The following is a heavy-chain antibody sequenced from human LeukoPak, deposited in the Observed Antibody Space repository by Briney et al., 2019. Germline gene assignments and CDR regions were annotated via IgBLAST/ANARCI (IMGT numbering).Heavy chain of an antibody. CDR2: VNDDGRST. Sequence: PGGSLRLSCAAYGFTFKNFVMHRVRQAPGKGLVWVSRVNDDGRSTHYADYVKGRFTVSRDNAKNSLYLQLNSLRVEDTAVYYCAREGEMATAEYFQHWGQGTLVTVSS. CDR1: GFTFKNFV. CDR3: AREGEMATAEYFQH. V-gene: IGHV3-74*01. D-gene: IGHD5-24*01. J-gene: IGHJ1*01.